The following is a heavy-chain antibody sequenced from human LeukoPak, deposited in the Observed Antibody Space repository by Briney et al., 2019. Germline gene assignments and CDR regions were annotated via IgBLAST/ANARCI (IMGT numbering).Heavy chain of an antibody. CDR1: GFTFSSYE. V-gene: IGHV3-48*03. Sequence: GGSLRLSCAASGFTFSSYEMNWVRQAPGKGLEWVSYISSSGSTIYYADSVKGRFTISRDNAKNSLYLQMNSLRAEDTAVYYCARAAVGATWCNWFDPWGQGTLVTVSS. J-gene: IGHJ5*02. CDR3: ARAAVGATWCNWFDP. D-gene: IGHD1-26*01. CDR2: ISSSGSTI.